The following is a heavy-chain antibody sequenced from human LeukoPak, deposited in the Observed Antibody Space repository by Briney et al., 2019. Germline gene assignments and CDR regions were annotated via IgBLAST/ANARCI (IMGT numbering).Heavy chain of an antibody. CDR1: GGTFSSYA. CDR2: IIPIFGTA. D-gene: IGHD3-22*01. V-gene: IGHV1-69*05. Sequence: GSSVKVSCKASGGTFSSYAISWVRQAPGQGLEWMGRIIPIFGTANYAQKLQGRVTMTTDTSTSTAYMELRSLRSDDTAVYYYARDPPRYDSSGYYYYMGFDPWGQGTLVTVSS. J-gene: IGHJ5*02. CDR3: ARDPPRYDSSGYYYYMGFDP.